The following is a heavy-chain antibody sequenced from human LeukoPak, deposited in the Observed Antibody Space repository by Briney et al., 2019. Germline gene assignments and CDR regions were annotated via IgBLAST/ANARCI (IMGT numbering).Heavy chain of an antibody. CDR1: GYSFTSYW. CDR3: ARHLYSSLRDHHYYYMDV. D-gene: IGHD6-13*01. J-gene: IGHJ6*03. CDR2: IYPGDSDT. V-gene: IGHV5-51*01. Sequence: GESLKISCKGSGYSFTSYWIGWVRQMPGKGLEWMGTIYPGDSDTRYSPSFQGQVTISADKSISTAYLQWSSLKASDTAMYYCARHLYSSLRDHHYYYMDVWGKGTTVTVSS.